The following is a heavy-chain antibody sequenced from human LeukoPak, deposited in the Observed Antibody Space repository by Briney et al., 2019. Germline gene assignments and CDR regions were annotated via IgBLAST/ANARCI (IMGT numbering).Heavy chain of an antibody. Sequence: LRLSCAASGFTFSSYAMHWVRQAPGKGLEWVAVISYDGSNKYYADSVKGRFTISRDNSKNTLYLQMNSLRAEDTAVYYCARDRGGYTYSHDYWGQGTLVTVSS. CDR2: ISYDGSNK. CDR3: ARDRGGYTYSHDY. V-gene: IGHV3-30-3*01. D-gene: IGHD5-18*01. J-gene: IGHJ4*02. CDR1: GFTFSSYA.